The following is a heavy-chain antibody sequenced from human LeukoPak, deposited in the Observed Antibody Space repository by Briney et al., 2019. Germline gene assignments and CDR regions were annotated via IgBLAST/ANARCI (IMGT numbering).Heavy chain of an antibody. CDR2: ISAGGGST. D-gene: IGHD6-19*01. CDR1: EFTFSSQA. CDR3: AKDSSGWAHIYMDV. V-gene: IGHV3-23*01. J-gene: IGHJ6*03. Sequence: GSLRLSCAASEFTFSSQAMTWVRQAPGKGLEWVSSISAGGGSTFYADSAKGRFTMSRENSKKTVYLQMNSLRAEDTAVYYCAKDSSGWAHIYMDVWGKGTTVTVSS.